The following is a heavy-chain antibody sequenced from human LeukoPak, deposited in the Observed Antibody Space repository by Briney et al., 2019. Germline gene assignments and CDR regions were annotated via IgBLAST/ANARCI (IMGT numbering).Heavy chain of an antibody. Sequence: SETLSLTCTVSGGSMSSYYWSWIRQPPGKGLEWIGYIYYSGSTNYNPSLKSRVTVSVDTSKNQFSLKLSSVTAADTAVYYCARVDMGDSSSWSPYYFDYWGQGTLVTVSS. CDR1: GGSMSSYY. J-gene: IGHJ4*02. D-gene: IGHD6-13*01. V-gene: IGHV4-59*12. CDR3: ARVDMGDSSSWSPYYFDY. CDR2: IYYSGST.